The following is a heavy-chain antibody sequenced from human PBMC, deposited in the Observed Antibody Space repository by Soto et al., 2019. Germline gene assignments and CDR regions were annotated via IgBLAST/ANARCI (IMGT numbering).Heavy chain of an antibody. D-gene: IGHD5-18*01. J-gene: IGHJ4*02. CDR2: IYYSGST. CDR1: GGSISSFY. CDR3: ERDGYSYGSYYFDY. V-gene: IGHV4-59*01. Sequence: QVQLQESGPRLVKPSETLFLTCTFSGGSISSFYWSWIRQPPGKGLEWLGYIYYSGSTNYNPSLKSRVTISVDTSKNQFSLKLSSVTAADTAVYYCERDGYSYGSYYFDYWGQGTLVTVSS.